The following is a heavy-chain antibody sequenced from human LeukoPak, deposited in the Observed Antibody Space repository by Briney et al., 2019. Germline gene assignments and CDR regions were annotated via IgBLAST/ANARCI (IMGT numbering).Heavy chain of an antibody. J-gene: IGHJ6*02. CDR2: IRVYNGDT. CDR3: ARNHYYDILTGYVTYGMDV. CDR1: GYTFTSYG. V-gene: IGHV1-18*01. Sequence: ASVKVSCKASGYTFTSYGISWVRQAPGQGLEWMGWIRVYNGDTNYAQKLQGRVTMTTDTSTSTAYMELRSLRSDDTAVYYCARNHYYDILTGYVTYGMDVWGQGTTVTVSS. D-gene: IGHD3-9*01.